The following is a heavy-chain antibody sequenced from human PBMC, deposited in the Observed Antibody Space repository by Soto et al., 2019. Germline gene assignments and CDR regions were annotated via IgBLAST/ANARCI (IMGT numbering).Heavy chain of an antibody. Sequence: SVKVSCKASGGTFSSYAISWVRQAPGQGLEWMGGIIPIFGTANYAQKFQGRVTITADESTSTAYMELSSLRSEDTAVYYCARDRRYCSSTSCRRYNFDYWGQGTLVTVSS. CDR2: IIPIFGTA. CDR3: ARDRRYCSSTSCRRYNFDY. CDR1: GGTFSSYA. D-gene: IGHD2-2*01. V-gene: IGHV1-69*13. J-gene: IGHJ4*02.